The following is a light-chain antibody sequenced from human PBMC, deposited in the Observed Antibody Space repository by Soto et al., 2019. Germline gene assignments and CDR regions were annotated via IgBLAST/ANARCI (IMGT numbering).Light chain of an antibody. J-gene: IGLJ3*02. CDR3: QSYDNILSGPL. V-gene: IGLV1-40*01. CDR1: GSNVGASYD. CDR2: KNN. Sequence: QSVLTQPPSVSGAPGQTITMSCTGSGSNVGASYDVHWYQVLPGAGPRLLIYKNNNRPSGVPDRFSGSKSGTSAFLAITGLRAEDEADYYCQSYDNILSGPLFGGGTKLIVL.